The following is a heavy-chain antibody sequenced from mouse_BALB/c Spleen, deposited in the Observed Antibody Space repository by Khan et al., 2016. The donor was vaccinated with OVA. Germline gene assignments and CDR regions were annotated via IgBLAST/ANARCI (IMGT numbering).Heavy chain of an antibody. J-gene: IGHJ3*01. Sequence: QVQLKQSGPGLVAPSQTLSITCTVSGFSLSNYGVHWVRQPPGKGLEWLGVIWAGGSTNHNSALMSRLSISKDDSKSQVFLKMNSLQTDDTAMDYCARAFYNSAWFAYWGQGTLVTVSA. D-gene: IGHD1-3*01. CDR2: IWAGGST. CDR1: GFSLSNYG. CDR3: ARAFYNSAWFAY. V-gene: IGHV2-9*02.